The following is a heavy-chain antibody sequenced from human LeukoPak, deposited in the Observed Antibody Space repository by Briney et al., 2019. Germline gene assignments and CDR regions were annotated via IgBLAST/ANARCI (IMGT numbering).Heavy chain of an antibody. CDR3: ARDRCTNGVCYTFAY. CDR1: GFIVSSNY. D-gene: IGHD2-8*01. CDR2: IYSDGST. J-gene: IGHJ4*02. V-gene: IGHV3-53*01. Sequence: GGSLRLSCAASGFIVSSNYMSWVRQAPGKGLEWVSVIYSDGSTYYPDSVKGRFTISRDNAKNSLYLQMNNLRAEDTAVYYCARDRCTNGVCYTFAYWGQGTLVTVSS.